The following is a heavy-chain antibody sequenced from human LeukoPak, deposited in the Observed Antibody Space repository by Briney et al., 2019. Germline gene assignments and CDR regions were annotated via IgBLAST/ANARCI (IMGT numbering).Heavy chain of an antibody. CDR1: GYTFTGYY. D-gene: IGHD6-19*01. CDR3: ARSLSRYSSGWYYFDY. Sequence: ASVKVSCKASGYTFTGYYMDLVRQAPGQGLERVGWINPNSGGTNYAQKFQGWVTSTRNTSIGAAYMELSKLRSDEPAVYYFARSLSRYSSGWYYFDYWGRGTLVSVFS. J-gene: IGHJ4*02. CDR2: INPNSGGT. V-gene: IGHV1-2*04.